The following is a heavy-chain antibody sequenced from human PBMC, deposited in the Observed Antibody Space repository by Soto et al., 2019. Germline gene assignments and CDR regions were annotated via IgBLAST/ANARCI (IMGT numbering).Heavy chain of an antibody. Sequence: QTGGSLRLSCAASGFTFSSYAMSWVRQAPGKGLEWVSAISGSGGSTYYADSVKGRFTISRDNSKNTLYLQMNSLRAEDTAVYYCAKDKGLTYYDFWSGYWFDYWGQGTLVTVSS. CDR2: ISGSGGST. V-gene: IGHV3-23*01. J-gene: IGHJ4*02. CDR3: AKDKGLTYYDFWSGYWFDY. CDR1: GFTFSSYA. D-gene: IGHD3-3*01.